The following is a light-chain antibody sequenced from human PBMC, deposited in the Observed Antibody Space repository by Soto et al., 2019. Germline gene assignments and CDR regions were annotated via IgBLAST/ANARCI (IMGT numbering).Light chain of an antibody. V-gene: IGKV1-5*03. CDR2: KAS. CDR3: QQYNNWGT. Sequence: DIQMTQSPSTLSASVGDRVTITCRASQSINIWLAWYQQKPGKAPKLLIYKASSLETGVPSRFSGSGSGTEFTLTISSLQPDDFATYYCQQYNNWGTFGQGTKVDIK. J-gene: IGKJ1*01. CDR1: QSINIW.